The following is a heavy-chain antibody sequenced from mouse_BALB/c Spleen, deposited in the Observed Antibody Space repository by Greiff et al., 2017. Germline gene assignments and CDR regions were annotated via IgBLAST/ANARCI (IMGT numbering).Heavy chain of an antibody. CDR3: ARNYYYFDY. CDR1: GFTFSSYA. D-gene: IGHD1-1*01. Sequence: EVHLVESGGGLVKPGGSLKLSCAASGFTFSSYAMSWVRQTPEKRLEWVASISSGGSTYYPDSVKGRFTISRDNARNILYLQMSSLRSEDTAMYYCARNYYYFDYWGQGTTLTVSS. CDR2: ISSGGST. J-gene: IGHJ2*01. V-gene: IGHV5-6-5*01.